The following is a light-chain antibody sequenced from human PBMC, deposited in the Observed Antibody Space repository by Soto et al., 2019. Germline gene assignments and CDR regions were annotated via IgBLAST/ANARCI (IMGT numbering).Light chain of an antibody. CDR3: NSYTSTTTPAV. J-gene: IGLJ2*01. CDR1: SSDVGGYDF. CDR2: NVS. V-gene: IGLV2-14*01. Sequence: QSVLTQPASVSGSPGQSIAISCSGTSSDVGGYDFVSWYQQHPGKAPKLIIYNVSNRPSGVSNRFSGSKSGNTASLTISGLQAEDEAVYYCNSYTSTTTPAVFGGGTKVTVL.